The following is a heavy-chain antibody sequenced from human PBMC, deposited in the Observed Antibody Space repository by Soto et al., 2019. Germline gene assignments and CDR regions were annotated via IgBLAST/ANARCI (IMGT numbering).Heavy chain of an antibody. CDR1: GGSISSYY. V-gene: IGHV4-59*01. Sequence: SETLSLTCTVAGGSISSYYWSWIRQPPGKGLEWIGYIYYSGSTNYNPSLKSRVTISVDTSKNQFSLKLSSVTAADTAVYYCARHVVTPHSYYGMDVWGQGPTVTV. D-gene: IGHD2-15*01. CDR3: ARHVVTPHSYYGMDV. J-gene: IGHJ6*02. CDR2: IYYSGST.